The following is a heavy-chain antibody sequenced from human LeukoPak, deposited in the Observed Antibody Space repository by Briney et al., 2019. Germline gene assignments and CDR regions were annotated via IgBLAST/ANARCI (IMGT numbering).Heavy chain of an antibody. CDR3: AKDRYSTSSTFTINPFDY. J-gene: IGHJ4*02. D-gene: IGHD2-2*01. CDR1: GFTFSSYA. Sequence: GGSLRLSCAASGFTFSSYAMHWVRQAPGKGLEWVAFVRSDGGSEYYADSVKGRFSISRDNSKRTVDLQMNSLRLEDTAIYYCAKDRYSTSSTFTINPFDYWGQGILVTVSS. CDR2: VRSDGGSE. V-gene: IGHV3-30*02.